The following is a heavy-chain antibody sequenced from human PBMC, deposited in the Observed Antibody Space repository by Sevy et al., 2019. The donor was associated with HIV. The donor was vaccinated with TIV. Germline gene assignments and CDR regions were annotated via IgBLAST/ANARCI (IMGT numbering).Heavy chain of an antibody. CDR3: ARGPGVVVAGTYPAEYFQH. Sequence: ASVKVSCKASGYTFTSYGISWVRQAPGQGLEWMGWISAYNGNTNYPQKLQGRVTMTTDTSRSTAYMELRSLRSDDTAVYYCARGPGVVVAGTYPAEYFQHWGQSTLVTVSS. V-gene: IGHV1-18*04. CDR2: ISAYNGNT. CDR1: GYTFTSYG. D-gene: IGHD2-15*01. J-gene: IGHJ1*01.